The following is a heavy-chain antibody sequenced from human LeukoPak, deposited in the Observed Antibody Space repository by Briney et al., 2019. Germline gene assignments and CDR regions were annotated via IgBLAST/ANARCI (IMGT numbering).Heavy chain of an antibody. J-gene: IGHJ5*02. CDR3: AREGQYYYDSSGGWFDP. V-gene: IGHV4-59*01. D-gene: IGHD3-22*01. Sequence: PSETLSLTCTVSGDSISSYYWSWIRQPPGKGLEWIGYIYYSGSTNYNPSLKSRVTISVDTSKNQFSLKLSSVTAADTAVYYCAREGQYYYDSSGGWFDPWGQGTLVTVSS. CDR2: IYYSGST. CDR1: GDSISSYY.